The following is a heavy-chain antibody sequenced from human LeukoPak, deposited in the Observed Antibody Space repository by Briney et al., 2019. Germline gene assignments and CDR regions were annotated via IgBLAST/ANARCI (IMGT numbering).Heavy chain of an antibody. V-gene: IGHV4-61*01. CDR2: IYYSGST. CDR3: ARDRGAAGPSSRARWFDP. CDR1: GGSVSSGSYY. J-gene: IGHJ5*02. D-gene: IGHD6-13*01. Sequence: SETLSLTCTVSGGSVSSGSYYWSWIRQPPGKGLEWIGYIYYSGSTNYNPSLKSRVTISVDTSKNQFSLKLSSVTAADTAVYYCARDRGAAGPSSRARWFDPWGQGTLVTVSS.